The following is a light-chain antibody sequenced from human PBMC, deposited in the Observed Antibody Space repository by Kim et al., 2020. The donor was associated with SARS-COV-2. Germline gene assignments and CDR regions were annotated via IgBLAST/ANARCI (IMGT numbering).Light chain of an antibody. Sequence: LSPGESVTLSCRASQSVSSYLAWYQQKPDQAPRLLIYDASNRATGIPARFSGSGSGTDFTLTISSLEPEDFAVYYCQQRSNWPLTFGGGTKVDIK. CDR2: DAS. J-gene: IGKJ4*01. CDR3: QQRSNWPLT. V-gene: IGKV3-11*01. CDR1: QSVSSY.